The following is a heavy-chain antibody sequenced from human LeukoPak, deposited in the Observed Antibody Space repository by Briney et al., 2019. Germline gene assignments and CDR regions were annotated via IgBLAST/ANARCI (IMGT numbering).Heavy chain of an antibody. CDR1: GFTFSDYS. D-gene: IGHD5-18*01. CDR3: ATIQPNNWFDP. Sequence: PGGSLRLSCAASGFTFSDYSMNWVRQAPGKGLEWVSSISSSSSYIYYVDSVKGRFTISRDNAKNSLYLQMNSLRAEDTAVYYCATIQPNNWFDPWGQGTLVTVSS. CDR2: ISSSSSYI. V-gene: IGHV3-21*01. J-gene: IGHJ5*02.